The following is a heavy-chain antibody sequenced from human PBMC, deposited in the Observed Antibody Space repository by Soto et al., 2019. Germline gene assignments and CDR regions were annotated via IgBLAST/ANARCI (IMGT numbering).Heavy chain of an antibody. D-gene: IGHD3-10*01. J-gene: IGHJ4*02. CDR1: GYTFTTYD. CDR3: ARGGSWSGFDY. Sequence: QVQLVQSGAEVQKPGASVKVSCKASGYTFTTYDISWVRQAPGQGLEWMGWISGNNGNTNYAQKLQGRVTMTRDTSTGTAYLDLRSLRSDDTAVYYCARGGSWSGFDYWGQGTLVTVSS. CDR2: ISGNNGNT. V-gene: IGHV1-18*04.